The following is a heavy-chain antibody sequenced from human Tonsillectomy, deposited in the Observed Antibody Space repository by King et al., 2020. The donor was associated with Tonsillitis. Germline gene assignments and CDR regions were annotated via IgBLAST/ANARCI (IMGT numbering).Heavy chain of an antibody. CDR1: GFTFSSYD. Sequence: VQLVESGGGLVQPGGSLRLSCAASGFTFSSYDMHWVRQATGKGLEWVSAIGTAGDTYYPGSVKGRFTISRENAKNSLYLQMNSLRAGDTAVYYCARGMGGYSVPIPLDYWGQGTLVTVSS. CDR2: IGTAGDT. D-gene: IGHD5/OR15-5a*01. J-gene: IGHJ4*02. CDR3: ARGMGGYSVPIPLDY. V-gene: IGHV3-13*04.